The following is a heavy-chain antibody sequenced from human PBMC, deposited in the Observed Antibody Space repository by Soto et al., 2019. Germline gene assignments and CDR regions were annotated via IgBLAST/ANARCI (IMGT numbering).Heavy chain of an antibody. J-gene: IGHJ4*02. D-gene: IGHD2-8*02. V-gene: IGHV4-31*03. CDR2: IYSSGST. CDR3: VRDVTFDDTGFSDF. CDR1: GDSMTGANYY. Sequence: PSETLCLTCSVSGDSMTGANYYWIWIRQFPGTGLEWIGNIYSSGSTFYNPSLDSRVTISLDTSKSQFSLSLTSVTAADTAVYYCVRDVTFDDTGFSDFWGPGTLVTVSS.